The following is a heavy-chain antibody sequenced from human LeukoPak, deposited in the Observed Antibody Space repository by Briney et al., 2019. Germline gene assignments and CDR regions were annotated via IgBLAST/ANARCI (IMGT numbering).Heavy chain of an antibody. V-gene: IGHV4-38-2*02. J-gene: IGHJ4*02. D-gene: IGHD6-19*01. CDR1: GYSISSGYY. CDR3: ARTIAVAGTDY. Sequence: SETLSLTCTVSGYSISSGYYWGWIRPSPGKGLEWIGSIYHSGSTNYNPSLKSRVTISVDKSKNQFSLKLSPVTAADTAVYYCARTIAVAGTDYWGQGTLVTVSS. CDR2: IYHSGST.